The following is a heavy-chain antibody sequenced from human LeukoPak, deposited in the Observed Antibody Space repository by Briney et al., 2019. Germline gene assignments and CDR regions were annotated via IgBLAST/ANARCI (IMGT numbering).Heavy chain of an antibody. Sequence: GGSLRLSCAASGFTFSSYAMSWVRQAPGKGLEWVSVIYSGGSTYYADSVRGRFTISRHNSKNTLYLQMNSLRAEDTAVYYCATQYYYDSSGYSGPLGYWGQGTLVTVSS. CDR1: GFTFSSYA. V-gene: IGHV3-53*04. J-gene: IGHJ4*02. CDR3: ATQYYYDSSGYSGPLGY. CDR2: IYSGGST. D-gene: IGHD3-22*01.